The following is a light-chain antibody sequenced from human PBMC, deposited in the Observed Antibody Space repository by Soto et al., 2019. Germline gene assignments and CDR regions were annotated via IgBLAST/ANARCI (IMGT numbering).Light chain of an antibody. CDR1: QSVSSN. CDR3: QQYNNWPLS. J-gene: IGKJ1*01. V-gene: IGKV3-15*01. CDR2: GAS. Sequence: EIVMTQSPATLSVSPGERATLSCRASQSVSSNLAWYQQKPGQAPRLLIHGASTRATGIPARFSGSGSGTEFTLTISSLQSEDFAVYYCQQYNNWPLSFGQGTKVEI.